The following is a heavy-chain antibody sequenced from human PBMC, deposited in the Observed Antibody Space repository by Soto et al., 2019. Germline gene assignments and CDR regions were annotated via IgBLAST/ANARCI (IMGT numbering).Heavy chain of an antibody. Sequence: GGSLRLSCAASGFTFSSYWMHWVRQAPGKGLVWVSRINSDGSSTSYADSVKGRFTISRDNAKNTLYLQMNSLRAEDTAVYYCARVPGQQLGRVLGDYYGMDVWGQGTTVTVSS. D-gene: IGHD6-13*01. J-gene: IGHJ6*02. CDR1: GFTFSSYW. V-gene: IGHV3-74*01. CDR3: ARVPGQQLGRVLGDYYGMDV. CDR2: INSDGSST.